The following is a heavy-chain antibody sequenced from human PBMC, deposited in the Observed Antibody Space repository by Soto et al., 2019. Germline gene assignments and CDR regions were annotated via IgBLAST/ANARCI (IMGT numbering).Heavy chain of an antibody. CDR2: VIPIFGTA. Sequence: SVTVSCQPSVGTFREYAIIWLGQAPAQGREGMGGVIPIFGTANYAQKFQGRVTITADESTSTAYLELSSLRAEAKAVYYCPSSWSAPRPGGVPYDYGGKGNRFDPWGQGTLVTVSS. CDR3: PSSWSAPRPGGVPYDYGGKGNRFDP. V-gene: IGHV1-69*13. CDR1: VGTFREYA. J-gene: IGHJ5*02. D-gene: IGHD4-17*01.